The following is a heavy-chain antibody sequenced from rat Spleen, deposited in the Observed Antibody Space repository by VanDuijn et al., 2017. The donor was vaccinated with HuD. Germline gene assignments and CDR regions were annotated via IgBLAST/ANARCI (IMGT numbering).Heavy chain of an antibody. CDR2: ISYDGSST. D-gene: IGHD1-10*01. CDR3: ARQEVYNNFDY. J-gene: IGHJ2*01. CDR1: GFTFSDYN. V-gene: IGHV5-7*01. Sequence: EVQLVESGGGLVQPGRSLKLSCAASGFTFSDYNMAWVRQAPKKGLEWVATISYDGSSTYYRDSVKGRFTISRDNAKSTLYLQMDSLRSEDTATYYCARQEVYNNFDYWGQGVMVTVSS.